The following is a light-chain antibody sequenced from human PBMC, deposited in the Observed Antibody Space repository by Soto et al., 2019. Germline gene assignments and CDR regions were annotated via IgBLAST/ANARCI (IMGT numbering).Light chain of an antibody. CDR2: EGS. Sequence: DIQMTQSPSTLSASVGDSVTITCRASQSISSWLAWYQQKSGEAPKLLIYEGSTLARGVPSRFSGSGSGTEFTLTISSLQPDDFATFYCQQYDTYSRTFGQGTKVEGK. CDR3: QQYDTYSRT. CDR1: QSISSW. J-gene: IGKJ1*01. V-gene: IGKV1-5*03.